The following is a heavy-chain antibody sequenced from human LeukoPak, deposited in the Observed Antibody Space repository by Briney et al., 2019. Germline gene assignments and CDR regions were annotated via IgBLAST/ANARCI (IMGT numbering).Heavy chain of an antibody. CDR3: ARLACSGGSCSHRYYFDY. V-gene: IGHV5-51*01. CDR1: GYSFTTYW. CDR2: IYPGDSDT. D-gene: IGHD2-15*01. Sequence: GESLKISCKGCGYSFTTYWIGWVRQMPGKGLEWMGNIYPGDSDTRKSPSFQGQVTISADKSISTAYLQWSSLKASDTAMYYCARLACSGGSCSHRYYFDYWGQGTLVTVSS. J-gene: IGHJ4*02.